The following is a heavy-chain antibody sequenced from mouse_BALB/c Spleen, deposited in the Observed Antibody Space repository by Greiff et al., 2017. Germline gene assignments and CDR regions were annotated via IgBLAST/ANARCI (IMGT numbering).Heavy chain of an antibody. CDR3: AGGYPDY. D-gene: IGHD2-2*01. Sequence: EVQLQQSGAELVKPGASVKLSCTASGFNIKDNYMHWVKQRPEQGLEWIGRIDPANGNTKYDPKFQGKATITADTSSNTAYLQLSSLTSEDTAVYYSAGGYPDYWGQGTTLTVSS. CDR1: GFNIKDNY. J-gene: IGHJ2*01. CDR2: IDPANGNT. V-gene: IGHV14-3*02.